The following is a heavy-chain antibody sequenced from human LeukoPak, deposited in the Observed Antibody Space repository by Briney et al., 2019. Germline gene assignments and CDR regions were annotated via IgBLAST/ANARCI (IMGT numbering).Heavy chain of an antibody. CDR1: GFTFSSYA. CDR2: ISYDGSNK. J-gene: IGHJ4*02. V-gene: IGHV3-30-3*01. CDR3: ARETSLAGFASGLGFNY. Sequence: GRSLRLSCAASGFTFSSYAMHWVRQAPGKGLEWVAVISYDGSNKYYADSVKGRFTISRDNSKNTLYLQMNSLRAEDTAVYYCARETSLAGFASGLGFNYWGQGILVTVSS. D-gene: IGHD6-19*01.